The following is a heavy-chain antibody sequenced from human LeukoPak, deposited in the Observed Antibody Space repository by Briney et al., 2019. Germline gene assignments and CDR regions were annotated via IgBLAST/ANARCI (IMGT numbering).Heavy chain of an antibody. Sequence: GASLRLSCAASGFILSTYGVSWVRQPPGKGLEWVSGITGTGGSTYYADSVKGRFTVSRDTSKNTLYLQMNSLRAEDTAIYYCAKDHGTAVAGFYYWGQGTLVTVSS. CDR1: GFILSTYG. CDR3: AKDHGTAVAGFYY. CDR2: ITGTGGST. J-gene: IGHJ4*02. D-gene: IGHD6-19*01. V-gene: IGHV3-23*01.